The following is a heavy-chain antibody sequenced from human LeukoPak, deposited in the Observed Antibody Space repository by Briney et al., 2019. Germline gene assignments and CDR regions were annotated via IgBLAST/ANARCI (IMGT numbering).Heavy chain of an antibody. CDR1: GYSFTGYY. CDR3: ARVLRFLEWSDDAFDI. CDR2: INPNSGGT. Sequence: ASVKVSCKASGYSFTGYYIHWVRQAPGQGLEWMGWINPNSGGTNYAQKFQGRVTMTRDTSISTAYMELSRLRSDDTAVYYCARVLRFLEWSDDAFDIWAKGQWSPSLQ. J-gene: IGHJ3*02. V-gene: IGHV1-2*02. D-gene: IGHD3-3*01.